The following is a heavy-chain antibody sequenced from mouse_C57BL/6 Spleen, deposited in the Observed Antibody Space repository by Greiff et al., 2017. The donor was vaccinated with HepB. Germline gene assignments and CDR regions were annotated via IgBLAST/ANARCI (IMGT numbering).Heavy chain of an antibody. Sequence: RVESGGGLVQPGGSLKLSCAASGFTFSDYYMYWVRQTPEKRLEWVAYISNGGGSTYYPDTVKGRFTISRDNAKNTLYLQMSRLKSEDTAMYYCARQGGYYGSSYPFAYWGQGTLVTVSA. D-gene: IGHD1-1*01. CDR1: GFTFSDYY. V-gene: IGHV5-12*01. CDR2: ISNGGGST. J-gene: IGHJ3*01. CDR3: ARQGGYYGSSYPFAY.